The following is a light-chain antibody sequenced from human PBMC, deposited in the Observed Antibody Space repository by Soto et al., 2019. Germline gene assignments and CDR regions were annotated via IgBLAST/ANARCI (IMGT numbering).Light chain of an antibody. CDR3: CSYAGSGTWV. J-gene: IGLJ3*02. V-gene: IGLV2-23*02. CDR2: EVT. CDR1: SSEVGSYNL. Sequence: QYALTQPASVSGSPGQSITISCTGTSSEVGSYNLVSWYQQHPGKAPKFMISEVTKRPSGVSTRFSGSKSGNTASLTISGLQAEDESDYYCCSYAGSGTWVFGGGTKLTVL.